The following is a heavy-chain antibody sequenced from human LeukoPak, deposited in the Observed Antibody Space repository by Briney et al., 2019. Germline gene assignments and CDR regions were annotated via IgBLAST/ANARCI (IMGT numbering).Heavy chain of an antibody. D-gene: IGHD3-3*01. CDR3: ARDLYDFWSGYYYYYMDV. CDR2: ISSSSSYI. CDR1: GFTFSSYS. Sequence: PGGSLRLSCAASGFTFSSYSMNWVRQAPRKGLEWVSSISSSSSYIYYADSVKGRFTISRDNAKNSLYLQMNSLRAEDTAVYYCARDLYDFWSGYYYYYMDVWGKGTTVTVSS. J-gene: IGHJ6*03. V-gene: IGHV3-21*01.